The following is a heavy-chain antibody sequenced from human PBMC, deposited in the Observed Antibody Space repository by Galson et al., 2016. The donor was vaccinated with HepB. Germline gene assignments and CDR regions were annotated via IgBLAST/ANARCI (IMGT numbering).Heavy chain of an antibody. V-gene: IGHV3-23*01. Sequence: SLRLSCAGSGFKFRNYAMSWARQTPGKGLEWVATISVSGTDTYYAATLRGRFAISRDDSANTVYLQMRSLGVEDTAIYFCARYQRVAGTYYFDYWGQGTLVTVSS. D-gene: IGHD2-15*01. CDR1: GFKFRNYA. J-gene: IGHJ4*02. CDR2: ISVSGTDT. CDR3: ARYQRVAGTYYFDY.